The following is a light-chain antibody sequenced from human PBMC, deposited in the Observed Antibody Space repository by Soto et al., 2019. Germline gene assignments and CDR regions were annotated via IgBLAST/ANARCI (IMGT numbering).Light chain of an antibody. CDR2: EVS. CDR1: SSDVGGYHY. Sequence: QSVLTQPASVSGSPGQSITISCTGTSSDVGGYHYVSWHQQYPGKAPKLMIYEVSDRPSGVSNRFSGSKSGNTASLTISGLQAEDEADYYCSSYTSSSTRVFGTGTKVTVL. CDR3: SSYTSSSTRV. V-gene: IGLV2-14*01. J-gene: IGLJ1*01.